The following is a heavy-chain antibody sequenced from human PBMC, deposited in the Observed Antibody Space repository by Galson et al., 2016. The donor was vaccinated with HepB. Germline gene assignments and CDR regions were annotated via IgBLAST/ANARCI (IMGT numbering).Heavy chain of an antibody. D-gene: IGHD3-16*01. J-gene: IGHJ3*02. CDR3: ALGGRGAFDS. CDR1: TSMFNGYA. Sequence: SLRLSCAASTSMFNGYAMHWVRQAPGKVLEWVAGISWNSGSIGYVDSVKGRFTISRDNAQNTLYLQMNSLRDDDTALYYCALGGRGAFDSWGRGTMVTVSS. V-gene: IGHV3-9*01. CDR2: ISWNSGSI.